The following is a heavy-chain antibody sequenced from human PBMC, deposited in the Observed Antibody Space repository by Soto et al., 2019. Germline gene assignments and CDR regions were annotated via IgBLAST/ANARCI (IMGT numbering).Heavy chain of an antibody. Sequence: QVQLVESGGGVVQPGRSLRLSCVASGFSFSNYAMHWVRQAPGKGLEWVTVISYDGSKIYYADSVKGRFTISRDNSKNTLYLQMNSLRAEDTAVYYCATFEYSSSSFGNWGQGTLVTVSS. CDR2: ISYDGSKI. J-gene: IGHJ4*02. D-gene: IGHD6-6*01. V-gene: IGHV3-30-3*01. CDR3: ATFEYSSSSFGN. CDR1: GFSFSNYA.